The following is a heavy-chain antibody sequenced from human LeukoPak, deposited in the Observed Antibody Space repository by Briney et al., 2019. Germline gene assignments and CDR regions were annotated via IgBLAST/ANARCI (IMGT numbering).Heavy chain of an antibody. CDR2: INPNSGGT. CDR3: ARGIRIYYYDSSGYLSLAYVY. CDR1: GYTFTSYG. V-gene: IGHV1-2*02. J-gene: IGHJ4*02. D-gene: IGHD3-22*01. Sequence: GASVKVSCKASGYTFTSYGISWVRQAPGQGLEWMGWINPNSGGTNYAQKFQGRVTMTRDTSISTAYMELSRLRSDDTAVYYCARGIRIYYYDSSGYLSLAYVYWGQGTLVTVSS.